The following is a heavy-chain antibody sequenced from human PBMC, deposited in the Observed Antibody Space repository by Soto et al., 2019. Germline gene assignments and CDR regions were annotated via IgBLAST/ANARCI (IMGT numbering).Heavy chain of an antibody. Sequence: GGSLRLSCAASGFTFSSYAMSWVRQAPGKGLEWVSAISGSGGSTYYADSVKGRFTISRDNSKNTLYLQMNSLRAEDTAVYYCAKTLVDPAAYSSSHEYFQHWGQGTLVTVSS. CDR2: ISGSGGST. CDR3: AKTLVDPAAYSSSHEYFQH. D-gene: IGHD6-13*01. CDR1: GFTFSSYA. V-gene: IGHV3-23*01. J-gene: IGHJ1*01.